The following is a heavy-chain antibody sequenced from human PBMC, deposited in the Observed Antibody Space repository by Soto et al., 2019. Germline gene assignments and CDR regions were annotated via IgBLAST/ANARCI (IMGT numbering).Heavy chain of an antibody. CDR2: ISRSGGNT. V-gene: IGHV3-23*01. D-gene: IGHD5-12*01. CDR3: AKGQNSDYDTDCFDI. Sequence: EVQVLESGGDLVQPGGSLRLSCAASGFTFNSYAMSWVRQVPGKGLEWVSTISRSGGNTYYADSVKGRFTISRDNSKNTLHLHLNSLKAEDTAVFYCAKGQNSDYDTDCFDIWGQGTMVTVSS. J-gene: IGHJ3*02. CDR1: GFTFNSYA.